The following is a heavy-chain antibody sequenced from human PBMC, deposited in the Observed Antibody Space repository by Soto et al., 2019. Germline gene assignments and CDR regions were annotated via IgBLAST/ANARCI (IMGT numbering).Heavy chain of an antibody. J-gene: IGHJ5*02. V-gene: IGHV4-39*01. CDR3: ARHQGTITIFGVVGWFDP. CDR2: IYYSGST. CDR1: GVSISNSIYY. D-gene: IGHD3-3*01. Sequence: SETLSLTCTFSGVSISNSIYYWGWIRQPPGKGLEWIGSIYYSGSTYYNPSLKSRVTISVDTSKNQFSLKLSSVTAADTAVYYCARHQGTITIFGVVGWFDPWGQGTLVTVSS.